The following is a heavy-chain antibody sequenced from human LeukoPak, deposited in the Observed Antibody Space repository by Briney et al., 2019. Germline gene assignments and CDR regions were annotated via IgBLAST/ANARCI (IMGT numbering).Heavy chain of an antibody. CDR3: AKGIAAGGLTTFDC. Sequence: GGTLRLSCSASGFTFSSYAIIWVRQAPGKGLEYISGISSSEGSIYYADSVKGRFTISRDNSMNTPYLPMSSLGPEDTAVYYCAKGIAAGGLTTFDCWGQGTLVTASS. D-gene: IGHD6-13*01. J-gene: IGHJ4*02. V-gene: IGHV3-64D*06. CDR2: ISSSEGSI. CDR1: GFTFSSYA.